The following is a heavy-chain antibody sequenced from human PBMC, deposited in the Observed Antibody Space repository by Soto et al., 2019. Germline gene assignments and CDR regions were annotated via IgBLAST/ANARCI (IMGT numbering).Heavy chain of an antibody. V-gene: IGHV5-51*01. CDR1: GYSFTSYW. D-gene: IGHD3-10*01. CDR2: IYPGDSDT. J-gene: IGHJ3*02. CDR3: ARRFWYYYGSGSYPEYDAFDI. Sequence: GESLKISCKGSGYSFTSYWIGWVRQMPGKGLEWMGIIYPGDSDTRYSPSFQGQVTISADKSISTAYLQWSSLKASDTAMYYCARRFWYYYGSGSYPEYDAFDIWGQGTMVTVSS.